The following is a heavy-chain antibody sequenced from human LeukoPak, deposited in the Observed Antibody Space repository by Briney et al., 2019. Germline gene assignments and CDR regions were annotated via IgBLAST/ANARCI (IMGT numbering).Heavy chain of an antibody. CDR3: ARARYYDILTGYYHFDY. Sequence: GSSVKVSCKASGGTFSSYAISWVRQAPGQGLEWMGGIIPIFGTANYAQKFQGRVTITTDESTSTAYMEQSSLRSEDTAVYYCARARYYDILTGYYHFDYWGQGTLVTVSS. J-gene: IGHJ4*02. V-gene: IGHV1-69*05. CDR1: GGTFSSYA. CDR2: IIPIFGTA. D-gene: IGHD3-9*01.